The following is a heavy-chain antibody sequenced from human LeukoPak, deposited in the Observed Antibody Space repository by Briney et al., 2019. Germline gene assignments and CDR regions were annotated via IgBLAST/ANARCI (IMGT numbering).Heavy chain of an antibody. CDR3: ASLAFGGGDY. D-gene: IGHD3-16*01. Sequence: PGGSLRLSCAASGFTFSSYAMGWVRQAPGKGLEWVSAITASGGNTYYADSVKGRFTISRDNAKNTLYLQMNSLRAEDTAVYYCASLAFGGGDYWGQGTLVTVSS. CDR2: ITASGGNT. V-gene: IGHV3-23*01. J-gene: IGHJ4*02. CDR1: GFTFSSYA.